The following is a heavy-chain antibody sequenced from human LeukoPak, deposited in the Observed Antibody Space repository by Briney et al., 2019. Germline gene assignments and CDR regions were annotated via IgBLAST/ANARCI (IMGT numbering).Heavy chain of an antibody. Sequence: ASVKVSCKASGYTFTGYYMHWVRQAPGQGLEWMGWSNPNSGGTNYAQKFQGRVTMTRDTSISTAYMELSRLRSDDTAVYYCARAEMRGIAAAGRGGFDYWGQGTLVTVSS. CDR2: SNPNSGGT. CDR1: GYTFTGYY. CDR3: ARAEMRGIAAAGRGGFDY. V-gene: IGHV1-2*02. D-gene: IGHD6-13*01. J-gene: IGHJ4*02.